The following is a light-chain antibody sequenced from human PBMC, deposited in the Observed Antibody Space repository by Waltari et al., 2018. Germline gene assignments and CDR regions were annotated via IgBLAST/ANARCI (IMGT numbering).Light chain of an antibody. Sequence: QSVLTPPPPASGTPGPRVTLPCSGSHSNPGSSYVFWYQQPPGTGPKLLIYRANQRPSGVPDRFPGANSGTSAALAISGLRAEDEADYYCAAWDDSLSGWVFGGGTKLTVL. J-gene: IGLJ3*02. CDR2: RAN. CDR3: AAWDDSLSGWV. V-gene: IGLV1-47*01. CDR1: HSNPGSSY.